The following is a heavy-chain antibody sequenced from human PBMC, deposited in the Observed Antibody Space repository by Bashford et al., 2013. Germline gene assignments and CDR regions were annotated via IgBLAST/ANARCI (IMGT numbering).Heavy chain of an antibody. V-gene: IGHV3-48*01. J-gene: IGHJ5*02. Sequence: GSLRLSCAAPGFSFNSYSMNWVRQAPGKGLEWLSYISSSSRTIYYADSIKGRFTISRDNSKNSLYLQMNSLRAEDTALYYCAREGATGDWFDPWGQGTLVTVSS. CDR2: ISSSSRTI. CDR3: AREGATGDWFDP. CDR1: GFSFNSYS. D-gene: IGHD1-26*01.